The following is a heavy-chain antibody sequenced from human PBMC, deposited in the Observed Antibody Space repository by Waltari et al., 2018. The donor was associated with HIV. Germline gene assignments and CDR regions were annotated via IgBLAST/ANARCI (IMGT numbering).Heavy chain of an antibody. V-gene: IGHV3-33*01. Sequence: VQLEASGGGVVPPGRSRRLSCAASGLRVSDYGMHWVRQAPGKGLQWVAVIWYDGSKKEYSDSVKGRFTISKDNSKNTLFLQMNSLRVDDTAVYFCARVPFASSWSADSFDVWGPGTRITVSS. D-gene: IGHD6-13*01. J-gene: IGHJ3*01. CDR3: ARVPFASSWSADSFDV. CDR2: IWYDGSKK. CDR1: GLRVSDYG.